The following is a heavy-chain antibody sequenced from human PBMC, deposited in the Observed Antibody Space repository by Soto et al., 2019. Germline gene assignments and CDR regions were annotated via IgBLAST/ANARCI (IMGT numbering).Heavy chain of an antibody. J-gene: IGHJ4*02. CDR1: GFTFSSYG. Sequence: QVQLVESGGGVVQPGRSLRLSCAASGFTFSSYGMHWVRQAPGKGLEWVAVIWYDGSNKYYADSVKGRFTISRDNSKNTLYLQMNSLRAEDTAVYYCARGAQYDFWSAAGYWGQGTLVTVSS. CDR3: ARGAQYDFWSAAGY. V-gene: IGHV3-33*01. CDR2: IWYDGSNK. D-gene: IGHD3-3*01.